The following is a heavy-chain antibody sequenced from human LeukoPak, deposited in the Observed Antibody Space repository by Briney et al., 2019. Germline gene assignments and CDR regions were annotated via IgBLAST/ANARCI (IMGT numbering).Heavy chain of an antibody. CDR1: GFTFDDYA. D-gene: IGHD4/OR15-4a*01. V-gene: IGHV3-9*01. CDR3: AKGEMRYGEHDRFYYMDV. Sequence: GGSLRLSCAASGFTFDDYAMHWVRQAPGKGLEWVSGISWNSGSIGYADSVKGRFTISRDNSKNTLYLQMNSLRAEDTAVYYCAKGEMRYGEHDRFYYMDVWGKGTTVTVSS. CDR2: ISWNSGSI. J-gene: IGHJ6*03.